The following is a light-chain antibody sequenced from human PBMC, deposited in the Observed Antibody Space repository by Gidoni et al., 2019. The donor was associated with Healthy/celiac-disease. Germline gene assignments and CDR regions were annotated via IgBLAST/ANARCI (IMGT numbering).Light chain of an antibody. J-gene: IGKJ2*01. Sequence: DIQMTQSPSSLSASVGDRVTITCQASQDINYLNWYQQKPGKAPKLLIYDASNLETGVPSRFSGSGSGTDFTFTISSLQPEDIATYYCQQYDNLPTFGQXTKLEIK. V-gene: IGKV1-33*01. CDR2: DAS. CDR3: QQYDNLPT. CDR1: QDINY.